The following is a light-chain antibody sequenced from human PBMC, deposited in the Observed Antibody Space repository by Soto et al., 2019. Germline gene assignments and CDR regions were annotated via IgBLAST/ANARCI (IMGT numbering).Light chain of an antibody. CDR1: QSVSSY. CDR2: DAS. J-gene: IGKJ5*01. Sequence: SPATLSLSPGERATLSRRASQSVSSYLAWYQQKPGQAPRLLIYDASNRATGIPARFSGSGSGTDFTLTISSLEPEDFAVYYCQQRSNLITFGQGTRLEIK. CDR3: QQRSNLIT. V-gene: IGKV3-11*01.